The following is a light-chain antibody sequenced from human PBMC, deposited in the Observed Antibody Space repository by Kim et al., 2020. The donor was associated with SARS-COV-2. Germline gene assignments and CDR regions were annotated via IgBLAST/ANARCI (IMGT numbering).Light chain of an antibody. V-gene: IGLV6-57*03. Sequence: GRALTSSSTRSASSIASNDVQWYPQRPGSAPTTVIYEVRQGPSGVPDRFSGSIDSSSNSAALTISGLKTEDETDYYCQSYTISDSVFGSGTKVTVL. CDR2: EVR. CDR1: ASSIASND. CDR3: QSYTISDSV. J-gene: IGLJ1*01.